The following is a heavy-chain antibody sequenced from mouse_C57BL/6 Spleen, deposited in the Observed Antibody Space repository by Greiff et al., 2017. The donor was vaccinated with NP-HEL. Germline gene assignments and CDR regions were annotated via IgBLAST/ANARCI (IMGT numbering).Heavy chain of an antibody. V-gene: IGHV1-50*01. CDR2: IDPSDSYT. D-gene: IGHD1-1*01. CDR1: GYTFTSYW. Sequence: QVQLQQPGAELVKPGASVKLSCKASGYTFTSYWMQWVKQRPGQGLEWIGEIDPSDSYTNYNQKFKGKATLTVDTSSSTAYMQLSSLTSEDSAVYYCARKGITTVPLDYWGQGTTLTVSS. CDR3: ARKGITTVPLDY. J-gene: IGHJ2*01.